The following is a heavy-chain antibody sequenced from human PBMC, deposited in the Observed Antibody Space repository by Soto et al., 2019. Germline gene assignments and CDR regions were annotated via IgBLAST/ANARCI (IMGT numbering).Heavy chain of an antibody. Sequence: PGGSLRLSCAASGFTFSSYAMSWVRQAPGKGMEWVAVIRLDGGNQDYADSVKGRFTISRDDSKNTLYLQMNRLRVEDTAVYYCARDQARNSDIMMSWGQGTLVTVSS. CDR1: GFTFSSYA. CDR3: ARDQARNSDIMMS. CDR2: IRLDGGNQ. J-gene: IGHJ4*02. D-gene: IGHD3-16*01. V-gene: IGHV3-33*08.